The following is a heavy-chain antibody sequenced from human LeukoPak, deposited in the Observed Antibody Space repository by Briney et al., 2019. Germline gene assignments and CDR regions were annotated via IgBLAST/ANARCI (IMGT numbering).Heavy chain of an antibody. CDR2: MKPNSGNS. Sequence: ASVKVSCKASGYTFTNFEVNWVRQAAGQGLEWMGWMKPNSGNSGFAQKFQGRVTITSENSISTAYMEVSGLTPDDTAMYFCARVAPQWLAPIDYWGQGTLVIVSS. V-gene: IGHV1-8*03. CDR1: GYTFTNFE. J-gene: IGHJ4*02. CDR3: ARVAPQWLAPIDY. D-gene: IGHD6-19*01.